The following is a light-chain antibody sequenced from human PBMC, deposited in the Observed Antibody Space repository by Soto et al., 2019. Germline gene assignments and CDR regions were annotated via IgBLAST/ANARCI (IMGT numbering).Light chain of an antibody. Sequence: SALTQPVSVSGSPGQSITISCTGTSSDVGGYNYVSWYQHHPGKAPKLMIYDVTNRPSGVSDRFSGSKSGNTASLTISGLQAEDEADYYCSSYTSSSTLVFGGGTQLTVL. V-gene: IGLV2-14*03. CDR1: SSDVGGYNY. CDR2: DVT. CDR3: SSYTSSSTLV. J-gene: IGLJ2*01.